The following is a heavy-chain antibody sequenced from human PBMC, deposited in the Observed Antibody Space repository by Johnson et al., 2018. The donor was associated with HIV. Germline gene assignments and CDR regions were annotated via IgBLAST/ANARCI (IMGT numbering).Heavy chain of an antibody. D-gene: IGHD3-3*01. CDR3: ARDRRQFLEWLSDAFDI. CDR1: RFTFKNYW. V-gene: IGHV3-7*01. CDR2: IKADGSET. Sequence: VQLVESGGGLVQPGGSLRLSCAASRFTFKNYWMTWVRQAPGKGLEWVANIKADGSETYYVDSVKGRFTISRDNAKNSLYLQMSSLRVADTAVYYCARDRRQFLEWLSDAFDIWGQGTMVTVSS. J-gene: IGHJ3*02.